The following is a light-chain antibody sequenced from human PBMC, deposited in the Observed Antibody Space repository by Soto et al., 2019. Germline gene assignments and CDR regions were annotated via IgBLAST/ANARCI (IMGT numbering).Light chain of an antibody. CDR3: VAWDDSLNGHV. V-gene: IGLV1-44*01. Sequence: QPVLTQPPSASGTPGQRVTISCSGSSSNIGSNIVNWYQQVPGTAPKLLIYSNSQRPSGVPDRFSGSKSGTSASLAISGLQSEDEADYFCVAWDDSLNGHVFGTGTKLTVL. J-gene: IGLJ1*01. CDR2: SNS. CDR1: SSNIGSNI.